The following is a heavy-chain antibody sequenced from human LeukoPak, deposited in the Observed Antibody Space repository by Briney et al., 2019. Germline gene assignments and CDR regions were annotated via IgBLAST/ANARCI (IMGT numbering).Heavy chain of an antibody. V-gene: IGHV3-7*01. CDR2: IKQDGSEK. CDR1: GFTLSSYW. CDR3: AWYGVTHGLDV. Sequence: GGSLRLSCAASGFTLSSYWMSWVRQAPGKGLEWVANIKQDGSEKYYVDSVMGRFTISKDNAKNSVYLQMNSPRPEDAAIYYCAWYGVTHGLDVWGQGTTVTVSS. J-gene: IGHJ6*02. D-gene: IGHD3-10*01.